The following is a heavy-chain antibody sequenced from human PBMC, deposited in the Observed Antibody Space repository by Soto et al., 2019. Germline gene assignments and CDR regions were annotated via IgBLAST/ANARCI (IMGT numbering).Heavy chain of an antibody. CDR3: ARHSGYSSGWYLGSYYGMDV. V-gene: IGHV4-31*03. J-gene: IGHJ6*02. D-gene: IGHD6-19*01. Sequence: SETLSLTCTVSGGSISSGGYYWSWIRQHPGKGLEWIGYIYYSGSTYYNPSLKSRVTISVDTSKNQFSLKLSSVTAADTAVYYCARHSGYSSGWYLGSYYGMDVWGQGTTVTVSS. CDR2: IYYSGST. CDR1: GGSISSGGYY.